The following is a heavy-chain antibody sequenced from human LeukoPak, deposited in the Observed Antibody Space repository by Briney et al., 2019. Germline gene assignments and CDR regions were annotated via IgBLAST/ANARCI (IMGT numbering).Heavy chain of an antibody. CDR2: MSLNRGDT. Sequence: ASVKVSCKTSGYTFTSFDVNWVRQATGQGLEWMGWMSLNRGDTGYAQKFRDRVTMTRNTSKSTAYMELRGLSSEDTAVYYCARTRGYNLGYSDYWGQGALVTVSS. V-gene: IGHV1-8*01. CDR1: GYTFTSFD. CDR3: ARTRGYNLGYSDY. D-gene: IGHD5-18*01. J-gene: IGHJ4*02.